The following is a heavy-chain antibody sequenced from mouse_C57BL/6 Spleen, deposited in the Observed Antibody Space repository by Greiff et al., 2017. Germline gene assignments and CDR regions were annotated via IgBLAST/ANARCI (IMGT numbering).Heavy chain of an antibody. CDR1: GYTFTTYP. CDR2: FHPYNDDT. V-gene: IGHV1-47*01. Sequence: QVHVKQSGAELVKPGASVKMSCKASGYTFTTYPIEWMKQNHGKSLEWIGNFHPYNDDTKYNEKFKGKATLTVEKSSSTVYLELSRLTSDDSAVYYCARGDYDYDEDYYAMDYWGQGTSVTVSS. D-gene: IGHD2-4*01. CDR3: ARGDYDYDEDYYAMDY. J-gene: IGHJ4*01.